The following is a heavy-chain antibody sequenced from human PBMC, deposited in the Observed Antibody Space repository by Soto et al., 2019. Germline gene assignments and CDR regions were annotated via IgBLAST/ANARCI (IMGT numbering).Heavy chain of an antibody. CDR2: IYYSGST. CDR3: ARDGDSVTGCFDY. CDR1: GGSISSGDYY. V-gene: IGHV4-30-4*01. Sequence: SETLSLTCTVSGGSISSGDYYWSWIRQPPGKGLEWIGYIYYSGSTYYNPSLKSRVTISVDTSKNQFSLKLSSVTAADTAVYYCARDGDSVTGCFDYWGQGTLVTVSS. D-gene: IGHD2-21*02. J-gene: IGHJ4*02.